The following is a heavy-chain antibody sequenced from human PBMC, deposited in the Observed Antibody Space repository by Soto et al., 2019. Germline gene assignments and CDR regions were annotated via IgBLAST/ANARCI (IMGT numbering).Heavy chain of an antibody. D-gene: IGHD6-6*01. CDR2: ISWDGGST. V-gene: IGHV3-43*01. J-gene: IGHJ6*02. CDR1: GFTFDDYT. Sequence: GGSLRLSCAASGFTFDDYTMHWVRQAPGKGLEWVSLISWDGGSTYYADSVKGRFTISRDNSKNSLYLQMSSLRTEDTALYYCARGRSSSSAGMDVWGQGTTVTVSS. CDR3: ARGRSSSSAGMDV.